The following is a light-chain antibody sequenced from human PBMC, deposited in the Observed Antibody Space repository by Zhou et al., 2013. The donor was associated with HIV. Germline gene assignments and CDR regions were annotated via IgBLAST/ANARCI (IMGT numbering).Light chain of an antibody. V-gene: IGKV1-39*01. Sequence: DIQMTQSPSSLSASVGDRVTITCRASQSISTSYLNWYQQKPGKAPKLLIYGASTLHSGVPSRFSGSGSGTDFTLTISGLQPEDFATYYCQHTFTTPITFGGGTRVEIK. J-gene: IGKJ4*01. CDR3: QHTFTTPIT. CDR1: QSISTSY. CDR2: GAS.